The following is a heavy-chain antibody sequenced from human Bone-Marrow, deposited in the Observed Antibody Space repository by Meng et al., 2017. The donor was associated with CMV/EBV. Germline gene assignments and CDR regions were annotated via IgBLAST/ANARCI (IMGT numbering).Heavy chain of an antibody. CDR1: GFTFSSYA. Sequence: GESLKISCAASGFTFSSYAMHWVRQTPGKGLEWVAVISYDGSNKYYADSMKGRFTISRDNSNNTLYLQMNSLRAEDTAVYYCARGWVGGRPDELHYYYGMDVWGRGTTVTVSS. J-gene: IGHJ6*02. CDR2: ISYDGSNK. D-gene: IGHD3-3*01. CDR3: ARGWVGGRPDELHYYYGMDV. V-gene: IGHV3-30*04.